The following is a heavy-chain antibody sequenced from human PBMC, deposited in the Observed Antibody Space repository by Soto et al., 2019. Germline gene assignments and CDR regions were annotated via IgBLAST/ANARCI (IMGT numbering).Heavy chain of an antibody. CDR1: GGTFSSYA. CDR3: ADTYYHDSSGYYYDYYFDY. V-gene: IGHV1-69*13. CDR2: IITIFGTA. D-gene: IGHD3-22*01. J-gene: IGHJ4*02. Sequence: VKVSCKASGGTFSSYAISWVRQAPGQGVEWMGGIITIFGTANYAQKFQGRVTITADKSTSTAYMELSSLRSEDTAVYYCADTYYHDSSGYYYDYYFDYWGQGTLVTVSS.